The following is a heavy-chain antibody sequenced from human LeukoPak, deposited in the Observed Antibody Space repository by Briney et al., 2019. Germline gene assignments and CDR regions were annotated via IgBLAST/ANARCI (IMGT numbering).Heavy chain of an antibody. Sequence: GGSLRLSCAASGFTVITNYMSWVRQAPGKGLEWVSVIYSGDGTFYADSVKGRFTLSRDNSKNTLYLQMNSLRAEDTAVYYCARDERGPAYWGQGTLVTVSS. J-gene: IGHJ4*02. D-gene: IGHD3-10*01. CDR1: GFTVITNY. V-gene: IGHV3-53*01. CDR2: IYSGDGT. CDR3: ARDERGPAY.